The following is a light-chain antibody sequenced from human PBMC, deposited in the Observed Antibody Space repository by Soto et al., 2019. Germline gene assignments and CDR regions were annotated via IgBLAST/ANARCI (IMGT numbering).Light chain of an antibody. J-gene: IGKJ4*01. V-gene: IGKV2-28*01. CDR1: QSLLHSNGYNY. Sequence: EIVMTQSPLSLPVTPGETASISCRSSQSLLHSNGYNYVHWYLQKPGQSPQPLIYLGSNRASGVPDRFSGSGSGTDFTLKISRVEAEDVGVYHCMQALQTPLTFGGGTKVEIK. CDR2: LGS. CDR3: MQALQTPLT.